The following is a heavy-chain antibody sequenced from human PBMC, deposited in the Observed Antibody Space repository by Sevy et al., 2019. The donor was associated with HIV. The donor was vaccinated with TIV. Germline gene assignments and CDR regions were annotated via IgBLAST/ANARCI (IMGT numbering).Heavy chain of an antibody. V-gene: IGHV4-38-2*02. CDR1: GYSISSGYY. J-gene: IGHJ6*03. D-gene: IGHD6-19*01. Sequence: SETLSLTCAVSGYSISSGYYWGWIRQPPGKGLEWIGSIYHSGSTYYNPSLKSRVTISVDTAKNQFSLKLSSVTAADTAVYYCARDLGSGWPDYYYYYMDVWGKGTTVTVSS. CDR2: IYHSGST. CDR3: ARDLGSGWPDYYYYYMDV.